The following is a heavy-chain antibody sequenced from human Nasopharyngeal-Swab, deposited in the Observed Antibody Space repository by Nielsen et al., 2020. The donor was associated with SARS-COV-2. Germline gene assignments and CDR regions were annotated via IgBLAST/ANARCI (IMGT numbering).Heavy chain of an antibody. V-gene: IGHV1-3*01. CDR2: INAGNGNT. CDR1: GYTFTSYA. J-gene: IGHJ4*02. D-gene: IGHD6-13*01. Sequence: ASVKVSCKASGYTFTSYAMHWVRQAPGQRLEWMGWINAGNGNTKYSQKFQGRDTITRDTSASTAYMELSSLRSEDTAVYYCARVYSSSWSLSSPKYYFDYWGQGTLVTVSS. CDR3: ARVYSSSWSLSSPKYYFDY.